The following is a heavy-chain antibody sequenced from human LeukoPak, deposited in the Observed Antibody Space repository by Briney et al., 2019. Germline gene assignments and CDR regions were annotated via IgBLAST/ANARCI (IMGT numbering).Heavy chain of an antibody. D-gene: IGHD7-27*01. CDR1: GFTFSSYA. V-gene: IGHV3-30-3*01. CDR2: ISYNGSNK. CDR3: ARGDRRDWGGVY. Sequence: GGSLRLSCAASGFTFSSYAMHWVRQAPGKGLEWVAVISYNGSNKYYADSVKGRFTISRDNSKNTLYLQMNSLRAEDTAVYYCARGDRRDWGGVYWGQGTLVTVSS. J-gene: IGHJ4*02.